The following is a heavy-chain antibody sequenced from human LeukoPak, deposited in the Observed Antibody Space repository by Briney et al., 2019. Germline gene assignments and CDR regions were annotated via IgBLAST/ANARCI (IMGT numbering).Heavy chain of an antibody. CDR1: GFTFCRDW. Sequence: GGSLRLSCEATGFTFCRDWKHWVRDAPGEGLVWVSCIHSEGSPATYADSVKGRFTNSRDNAKNTLYLQMDSLRVEDTAVYYCARDLGYYYMDVWGKGTTVSVSS. J-gene: IGHJ6*03. CDR2: IHSEGSPA. D-gene: IGHD3-3*01. CDR3: ARDLGYYYMDV. V-gene: IGHV3-74*01.